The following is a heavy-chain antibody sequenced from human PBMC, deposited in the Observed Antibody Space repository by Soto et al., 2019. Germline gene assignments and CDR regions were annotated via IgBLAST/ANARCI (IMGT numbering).Heavy chain of an antibody. D-gene: IGHD4-17*01. V-gene: IGHV3-21*01. Sequence: LRLSCAASGFTFSSYSINWVRQSPGKGLEWVSSISSSSSYIYYADSVKGRFTISRDNAKNSLYLQMNSLRAEDTAVYYCARPPTTVTTNYLDYWGQGTLVTVSS. CDR2: ISSSSSYI. CDR3: ARPPTTVTTNYLDY. CDR1: GFTFSSYS. J-gene: IGHJ4*02.